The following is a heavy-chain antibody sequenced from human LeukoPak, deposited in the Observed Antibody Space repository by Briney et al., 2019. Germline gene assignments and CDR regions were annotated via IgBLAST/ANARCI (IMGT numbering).Heavy chain of an antibody. CDR1: GFTFSTFP. CDR3: ARAFGSSWYKVFDY. V-gene: IGHV3-23*01. Sequence: PGGSLRLSCAASGFTFSTFPMSWVRQAPGKGLDWVSTLSGSGTNTYYADSVKGRFTISRDNSKNTLYLQMNSLRAEDTAVYYCARAFGSSWYKVFDYWGQGTLVTVSS. J-gene: IGHJ4*02. CDR2: LSGSGTNT. D-gene: IGHD6-13*01.